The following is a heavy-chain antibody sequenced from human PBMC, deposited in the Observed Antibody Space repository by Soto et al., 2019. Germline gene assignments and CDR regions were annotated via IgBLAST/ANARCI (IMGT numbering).Heavy chain of an antibody. D-gene: IGHD3-22*01. Sequence: EVQLVQSGAEVKKSGESLRISCKGSGYSFTSYWISWVRQMPGKGLEWMGRIDPSDSYTNYSPSFQGHVTISGDKSISTAYLQWSSLKASDTAMYYCARRFGGSGDYYADAFDIWGQGTMVTVSS. CDR1: GYSFTSYW. CDR2: IDPSDSYT. CDR3: ARRFGGSGDYYADAFDI. V-gene: IGHV5-10-1*03. J-gene: IGHJ3*02.